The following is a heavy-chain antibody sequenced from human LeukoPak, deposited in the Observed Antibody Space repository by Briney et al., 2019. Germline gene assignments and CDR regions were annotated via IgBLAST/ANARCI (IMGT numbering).Heavy chain of an antibody. V-gene: IGHV3-23*01. D-gene: IGHD3-10*01. CDR3: AIYGSGSYGMAHFDY. J-gene: IGHJ4*02. CDR2: ISGSGGST. Sequence: GGSLRLSCAASGITFSSYAMSWVRQAPGKGLEWVSAISGSGGSTYYADSVKGRFTISRDNSKNTLYLQMNSLRAEDTAVYYCAIYGSGSYGMAHFDYWGQGTLVTVSS. CDR1: GITFSSYA.